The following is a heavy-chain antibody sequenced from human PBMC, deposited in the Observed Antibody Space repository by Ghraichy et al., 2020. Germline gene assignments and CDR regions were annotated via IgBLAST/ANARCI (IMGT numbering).Heavy chain of an antibody. CDR2: IGSGGTSF. Sequence: GGSLRLSCAASGFTFSSYSMNWVRQAPGKGLEWVSYIGSGGTSFYYADSVKGRFTISRDNAKNSLYLDMNSLRAEDTALYYCARDGCSGCTCSFYNWGQGALVTVSS. D-gene: IGHD2-15*01. J-gene: IGHJ4*02. V-gene: IGHV3-48*04. CDR3: ARDGCSGCTCSFYN. CDR1: GFTFSSYS.